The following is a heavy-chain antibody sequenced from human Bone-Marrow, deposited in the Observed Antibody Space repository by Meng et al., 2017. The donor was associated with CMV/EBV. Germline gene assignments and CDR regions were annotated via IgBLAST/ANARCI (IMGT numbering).Heavy chain of an antibody. CDR2: IYYSGST. V-gene: IGHV4-31*03. J-gene: IGHJ4*02. Sequence: SETLSLTCTFSGGSISSGGYYWSWIRQHPGKGLEWIGYIYYSGSTYYNPSLKSRVTISVDTSKNQFSLKLSSVTAADTAVYYCARWGSGSYQNYFDYWGQGTLVTFSS. CDR3: ARWGSGSYQNYFDY. D-gene: IGHD1-26*01. CDR1: GGSISSGGYY.